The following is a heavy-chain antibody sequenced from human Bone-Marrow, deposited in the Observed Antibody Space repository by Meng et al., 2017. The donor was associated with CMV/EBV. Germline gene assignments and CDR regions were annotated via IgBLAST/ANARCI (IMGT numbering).Heavy chain of an antibody. J-gene: IGHJ4*02. CDR1: GYTFTSYG. D-gene: IGHD6-19*01. Sequence: QGRLGRVGGGVKKPGASVKVSCKASGYTFTSYGISWVRQAPGQGLEWMGWISAYNGNTNYAQKLQGRVTMTTDTSTSTAYMELRSLRSDDTAVYYCARGVAVAGPGDYWGQGTLVTVSS. CDR2: ISAYNGNT. CDR3: ARGVAVAGPGDY. V-gene: IGHV1-18*01.